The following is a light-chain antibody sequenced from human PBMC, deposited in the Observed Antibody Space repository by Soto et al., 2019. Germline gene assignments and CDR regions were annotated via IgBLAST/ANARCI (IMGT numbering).Light chain of an antibody. V-gene: IGKV3-20*01. CDR2: GAS. Sequence: EIVLTQSPGTLSLSPGERATLSCRASQSVSTSYLAWYQQKPGQAPRLLIYGASSRATGIPDRFSGNGSGADVTLTISRLEPEDFAVYYCQQYGSVPLTFGGGTKVEIK. CDR1: QSVSTSY. J-gene: IGKJ4*01. CDR3: QQYGSVPLT.